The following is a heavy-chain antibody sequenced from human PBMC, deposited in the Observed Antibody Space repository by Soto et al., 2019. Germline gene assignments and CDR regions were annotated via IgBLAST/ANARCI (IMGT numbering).Heavy chain of an antibody. V-gene: IGHV3-49*04. CDR1: GFTFGDYA. CDR2: IRSKAYGGTT. Sequence: EVQLVESGGGLVQPGRSLRLSCTASGFTFGDYAMSWVRQAPGKGLEWVGFIRSKAYGGTTEYAASVKGRFTISRDDSKSIAYLQMNSLKTEDTAVYYCTRDIGYSSSSRFGYWGQGTLVTVSS. J-gene: IGHJ4*02. D-gene: IGHD6-6*01. CDR3: TRDIGYSSSSRFGY.